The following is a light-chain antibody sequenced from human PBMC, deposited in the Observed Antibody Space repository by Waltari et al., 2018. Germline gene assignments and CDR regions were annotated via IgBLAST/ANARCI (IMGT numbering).Light chain of an antibody. CDR2: GES. Sequence: IVLTQSPDTLSLSPGQRATLSCRASQTINNNFLVWYQQKPGQAPRRIIHGESSRATGFPDRFSGSGSGTDFTLTISSLEPEDFAVYYCQQYDGSVLTFGGGTKVEI. J-gene: IGKJ4*01. CDR3: QQYDGSVLT. V-gene: IGKV3-20*01. CDR1: QTINNNF.